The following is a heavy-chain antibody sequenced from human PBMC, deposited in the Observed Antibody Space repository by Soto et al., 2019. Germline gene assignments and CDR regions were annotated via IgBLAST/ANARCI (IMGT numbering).Heavy chain of an antibody. V-gene: IGHV3-21*01. CDR2: ISSSSSYI. Sequence: GGSLRLSCAASGFTFSSYSMNWVRQAPGKGLEWVSSISSSSSYIYYADSVKGRFTISRDNAKNSLYLQMNSLRAEDTAVYYCARSPIYYGSAPYYFDYWGQGTLVTVSS. J-gene: IGHJ4*02. D-gene: IGHD3-10*01. CDR3: ARSPIYYGSAPYYFDY. CDR1: GFTFSSYS.